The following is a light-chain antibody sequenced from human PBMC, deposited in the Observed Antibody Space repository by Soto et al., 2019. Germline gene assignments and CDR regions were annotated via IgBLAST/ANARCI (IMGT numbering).Light chain of an antibody. CDR1: QSVSXSF. CDR2: GAS. V-gene: IGKV3-20*01. J-gene: IGKJ1*01. CDR3: QQYGSSPWT. Sequence: EVVLTQSPGTLSLSSGERATLSGRASQSVSXSFLAWYQQKPGQAPRLLIYGASSRATGIPDRFSGSGSGTDFTLTISRLEPEDFAVYYCQQYGSSPWTFGQGTKVDIK.